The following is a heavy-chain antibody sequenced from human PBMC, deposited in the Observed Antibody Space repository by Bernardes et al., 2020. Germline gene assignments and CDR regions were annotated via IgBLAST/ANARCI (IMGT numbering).Heavy chain of an antibody. CDR1: GYTFTNYA. CDR2: IDTDTGNP. CDR3: ARDPSGSRVAIDS. V-gene: IGHV7-4-1*02. Sequence: AQLEVGCKASGYTFTNYAINWVRQAPGQGLEWMGWIDTDTGNPTYAQGFTGRFVFSLDTSVSTAYLQISSLKAEDTALYYCARDPSGSRVAIDSWGQGTLVTVSS. D-gene: IGHD5-12*01. J-gene: IGHJ4*02.